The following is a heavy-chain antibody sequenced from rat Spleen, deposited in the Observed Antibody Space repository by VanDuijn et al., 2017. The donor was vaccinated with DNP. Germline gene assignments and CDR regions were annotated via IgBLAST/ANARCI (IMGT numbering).Heavy chain of an antibody. CDR1: GFTFSDYA. CDR2: ISPSGSRP. CDR3: TRGVYYGSSWAFDY. Sequence: EVQLVESGGGLVQPGNSLKLSCAASGFTFSDYAMAWVRQAPKKGLEWVAAISPSGSRPYSPDSVKGRFIISRDTAKSSLYLQMNSLKSEDTATYYCTRGVYYGSSWAFDYWGHGVMVTVSS. J-gene: IGHJ2*01. D-gene: IGHD1-6*01. V-gene: IGHV5S23*01.